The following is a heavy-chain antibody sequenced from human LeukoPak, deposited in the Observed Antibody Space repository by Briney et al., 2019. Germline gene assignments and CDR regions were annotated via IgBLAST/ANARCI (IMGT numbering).Heavy chain of an antibody. Sequence: SGGSLRLSCAASGFTFSSYAMHWVRQAPGKGLEWVAVISYDGSNKYYADSVKGRFTISRDNSKNTLYLQMNSLRAEDTAVYYCARDHVLRFLEWLLLDWGQGTLVTVSS. J-gene: IGHJ4*02. CDR3: ARDHVLRFLEWLLLD. CDR1: GFTFSSYA. CDR2: ISYDGSNK. D-gene: IGHD3-3*01. V-gene: IGHV3-30*04.